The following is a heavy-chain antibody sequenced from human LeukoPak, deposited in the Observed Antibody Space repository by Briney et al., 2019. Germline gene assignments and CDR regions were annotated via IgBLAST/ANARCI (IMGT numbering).Heavy chain of an antibody. CDR2: ISSSSSYI. CDR3: ARSPITMVRGVTKYYYYYGMDV. D-gene: IGHD3-10*01. J-gene: IGHJ6*02. CDR1: GFTFSSYS. Sequence: GGSLRLSCAASGFTFSSYSMNWVRQAPGKGLEWVSSISSSSSYIYYADSVKGRFTISRDNAKNSLYLQMNSLRAEDTAVYYCARSPITMVRGVTKYYYYYGMDVWGQGTTVTVSS. V-gene: IGHV3-21*01.